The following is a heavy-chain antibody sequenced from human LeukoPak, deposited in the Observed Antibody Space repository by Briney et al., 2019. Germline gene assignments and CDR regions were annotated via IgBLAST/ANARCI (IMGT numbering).Heavy chain of an antibody. CDR1: GGSISSSNW. J-gene: IGHJ4*02. Sequence: SGTLSLTCAVSGGSISSSNWWSWVRQPPGKGLEWIGEINHSGSTNYNPSLKSRVTISVDTSKNQFSLKLSSVTAADTAVYYCARGGWQQLVEYWGQGTLVTVSS. V-gene: IGHV4-4*02. D-gene: IGHD6-13*01. CDR3: ARGGWQQLVEY. CDR2: INHSGST.